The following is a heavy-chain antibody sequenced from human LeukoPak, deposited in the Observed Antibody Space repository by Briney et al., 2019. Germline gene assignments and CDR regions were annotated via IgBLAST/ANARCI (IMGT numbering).Heavy chain of an antibody. CDR1: GFSFSNYW. CDR2: IRGDESRK. J-gene: IGHJ3*02. Sequence: GGSLRLSCAASGFSFSNYWMTWLRQAPGKELEWVANIRGDESRKYYLDSVTGRFTISRDNAKNSLYLQMNSLRAEDTAVYYCARDANYHVSSDYYDAFDIWGQGTMVTVSS. CDR3: ARDANYHVSSDYYDAFDI. D-gene: IGHD3-22*01. V-gene: IGHV3-7*01.